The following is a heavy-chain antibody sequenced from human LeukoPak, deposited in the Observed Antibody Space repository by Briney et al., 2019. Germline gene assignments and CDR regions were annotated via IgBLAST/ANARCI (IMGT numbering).Heavy chain of an antibody. D-gene: IGHD3-22*01. V-gene: IGHV4-59*01. CDR2: IYYSGST. CDR1: GGSISSYY. Sequence: PSETLSLTCTVSGGSISSYYWSWIREPPGKGLEWIGYIYYSGSTNYKPSLKSRVTISVDTSKNQFSLKLSSVTAADTAVYYCARLKYYYDSSGSRAEYLQHWGQGTLVTASS. J-gene: IGHJ1*01. CDR3: ARLKYYYDSSGSRAEYLQH.